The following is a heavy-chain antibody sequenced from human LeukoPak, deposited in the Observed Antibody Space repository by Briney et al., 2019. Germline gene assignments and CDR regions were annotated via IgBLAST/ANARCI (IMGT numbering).Heavy chain of an antibody. D-gene: IGHD5-24*01. V-gene: IGHV3-21*01. J-gene: IGHJ4*02. Sequence: PGGSLRLSCAASGFTFSSYSMNWVRQAPGKGLEWVSSISSSSSYIYYADSVKGRFTISRDNAKNSLYLQMNSLRAEDTAVYYCASVKMATRRINYYFDYWGQGTLVTVSS. CDR1: GFTFSSYS. CDR2: ISSSSSYI. CDR3: ASVKMATRRINYYFDY.